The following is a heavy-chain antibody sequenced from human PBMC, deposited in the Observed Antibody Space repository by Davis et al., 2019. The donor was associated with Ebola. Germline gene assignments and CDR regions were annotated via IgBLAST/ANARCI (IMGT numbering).Heavy chain of an antibody. D-gene: IGHD2-2*01. V-gene: IGHV1-18*01. CDR3: ASSKRAYCSSTSCYSDAFDI. CDR2: ISAYNGNT. Sequence: ASVKVSCKASGYTFISYGISWVRQAPGQGLEWMGWISAYNGNTNYAQKLQGRVTMTTDTSTSTAYMELRSLRSEDTAVYYCASSKRAYCSSTSCYSDAFDIWGQGTMVTVSS. CDR1: GYTFISYG. J-gene: IGHJ3*02.